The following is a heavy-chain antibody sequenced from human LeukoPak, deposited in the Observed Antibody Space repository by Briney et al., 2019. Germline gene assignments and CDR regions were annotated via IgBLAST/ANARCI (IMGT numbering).Heavy chain of an antibody. Sequence: SETLSLTCTVSGGSISSGSYYWAWIRQPPGKGLEWIVTIYYSGSTYYNPSLKSRVTISVDTSKNQFSLKLSSVTAADTAVYYCARHEDWRSADLWGQGTMVTVSS. V-gene: IGHV4-39*01. D-gene: IGHD2-8*02. CDR2: IYYSGST. CDR1: GGSISSGSYY. CDR3: ARHEDWRSADL. J-gene: IGHJ3*01.